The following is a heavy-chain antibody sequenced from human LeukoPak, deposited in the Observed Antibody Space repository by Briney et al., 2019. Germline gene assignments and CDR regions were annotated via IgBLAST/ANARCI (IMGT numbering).Heavy chain of an antibody. Sequence: TGGSLRLSCAASGFTFHDYAIYWVRQAPGKGLEWVSLISGNGHTLSYADSVRGRFTISRDNTKNSVYLQMDSLTTEDTAVYYCTRDDGASPLLDFWGQGTLVTVS. CDR3: TRDDGASPLLDF. CDR1: GFTFHDYA. D-gene: IGHD5-24*01. CDR2: ISGNGHTL. V-gene: IGHV3-43*02. J-gene: IGHJ4*02.